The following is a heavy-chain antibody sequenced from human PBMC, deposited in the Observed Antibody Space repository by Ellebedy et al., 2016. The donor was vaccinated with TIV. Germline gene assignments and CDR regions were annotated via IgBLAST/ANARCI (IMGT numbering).Heavy chain of an antibody. J-gene: IGHJ5*02. CDR1: GGSITRSSSY. CDR3: ARWFGELLYVRWFDP. D-gene: IGHD3-10*01. CDR2: IYYSGTT. V-gene: IGHV4-39*01. Sequence: GSLRLSCTVSGGSITRSSSYWGWIRQPPGKGLEWIGSIYYSGTTDYNPSLESRVTISADTSKNQFSLRLSSVTAVDTAVYYCARWFGELLYVRWFDPWGQGTLVTVSS.